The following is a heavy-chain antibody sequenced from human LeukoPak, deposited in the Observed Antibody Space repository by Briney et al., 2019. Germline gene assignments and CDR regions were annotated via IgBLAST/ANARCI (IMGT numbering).Heavy chain of an antibody. D-gene: IGHD2-15*01. CDR3: ARRESRDIDVGDAFDI. CDR1: GGTFSSYA. CDR2: IIPIFGTA. J-gene: IGHJ3*02. V-gene: IGHV1-69*05. Sequence: SVKVSCKASGGTFSSYAISWVRQAPGQGLEWMGGIIPIFGTANYAQKFQGRVTITTDESTSTAYMELSSLRSEDTAVYYCARRESRDIDVGDAFDIWGQGTMVTVSS.